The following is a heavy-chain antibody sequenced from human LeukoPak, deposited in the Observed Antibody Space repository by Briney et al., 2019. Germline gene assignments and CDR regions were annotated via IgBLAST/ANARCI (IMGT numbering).Heavy chain of an antibody. V-gene: IGHV4-38-2*02. CDR1: GYSISNGYY. CDR3: ARPKYDFWTGAGYFDY. D-gene: IGHD3-3*01. J-gene: IGHJ4*02. Sequence: SETLSLTCTVSGYSISNGYYWGWIRQPPGKGLEWIGSIYHSGSTYYNPSLKSRVTISMDMSNNQLSLTVSSVTAADTALYYCARPKYDFWTGAGYFDYWGRGTLVTVSS. CDR2: IYHSGST.